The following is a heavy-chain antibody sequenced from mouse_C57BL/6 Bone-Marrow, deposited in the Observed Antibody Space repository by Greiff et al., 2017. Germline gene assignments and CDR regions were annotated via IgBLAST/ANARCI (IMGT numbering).Heavy chain of an antibody. CDR2: ISSGSSTI. CDR1: GFTFSDYG. D-gene: IGHD1-1*01. Sequence: EVHLVESGGGLVKPGGSLKLSCAASGFTFSDYGMHWVRQAPEKGLEWVAYISSGSSTIYYADTVKGRFTISRDNAKNTLFLQMTSLRSEDTAMYYCARDITTVVYWYFDVWGTGTTVTVSS. J-gene: IGHJ1*03. V-gene: IGHV5-17*01. CDR3: ARDITTVVYWYFDV.